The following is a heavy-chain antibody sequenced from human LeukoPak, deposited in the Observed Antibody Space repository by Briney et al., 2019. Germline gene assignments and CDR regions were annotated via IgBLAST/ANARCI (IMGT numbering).Heavy chain of an antibody. Sequence: QSGGSLRLSCAASGFTFSSYAMSWVRQAPGKGLEWVSAISGSGGNTYYADSMKGRFTISRDNSKNTLYLQMNSLRAEDTAVYYCAKDYLTVVRGVLLPWGQGTLVTVSS. D-gene: IGHD3-10*01. CDR3: AKDYLTVVRGVLLP. CDR1: GFTFSSYA. J-gene: IGHJ5*02. V-gene: IGHV3-23*01. CDR2: ISGSGGNT.